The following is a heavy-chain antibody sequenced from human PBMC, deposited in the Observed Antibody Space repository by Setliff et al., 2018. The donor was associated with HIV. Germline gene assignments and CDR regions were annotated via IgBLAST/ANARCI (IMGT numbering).Heavy chain of an antibody. CDR1: GFTFSNAW. J-gene: IGHJ4*02. CDR3: AGDPRNLDF. V-gene: IGHV3-15*01. CDR2: IKRKSDGGTT. Sequence: PWGSLRLSCAASGFTFSNAWMSWVRQAPGKGLEWIGRIKRKSDGGTTDYAAPVKGRFTISRDNSKNTLYLQMSSLRAEDTAVYYCAGDPRNLDFWGQGTPVTVSS.